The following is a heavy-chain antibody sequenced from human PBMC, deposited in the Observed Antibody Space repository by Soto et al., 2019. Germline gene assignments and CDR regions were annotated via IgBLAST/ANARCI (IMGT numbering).Heavy chain of an antibody. CDR3: ARGGRSTMVRGVMIGMDV. Sequence: ARSRRLSCAPPTFTFSSYDMHWARPATGKAMEWDSATGTAGATYYPGSVKGRFTISRENAKNSLYLRMHSLRARDTRVYYCARGGRSTMVRGVMIGMDVWGRGTTVTVSS. CDR2: TGTAGAT. J-gene: IGHJ6*02. D-gene: IGHD3-10*01. V-gene: IGHV3-13*01. CDR1: TFTFSSYD.